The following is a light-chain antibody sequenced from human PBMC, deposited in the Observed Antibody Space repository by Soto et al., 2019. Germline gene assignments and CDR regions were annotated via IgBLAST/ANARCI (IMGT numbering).Light chain of an antibody. CDR2: GAS. V-gene: IGKV3-20*01. J-gene: IGKJ4*01. CDR3: QQYGSSLPLT. CDR1: QSVSSSY. Sequence: EIVLMQSPGTLSLSPGERATLSCRASQSVSSSYLAWYQQKPGQAPRLLIYGASSRATGIPDRFSGSGSGTDFTLTISRLEPEDFAVYYCQQYGSSLPLTFGGGTKVEIK.